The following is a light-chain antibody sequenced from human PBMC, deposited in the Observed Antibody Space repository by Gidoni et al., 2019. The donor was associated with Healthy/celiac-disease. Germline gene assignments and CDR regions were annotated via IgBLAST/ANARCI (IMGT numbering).Light chain of an antibody. J-gene: IGKJ2*01. CDR3: QQSYSTPPENT. Sequence: DIQMTQSPSSLSASVGDRVTITCQASQSISSYFNWYQQKPGKAPNLLIYAASSLQSGVPSRFSGSGSGTDFTLTISSLQPEDFATYYCQQSYSTPPENTFXQXTKLEIK. CDR2: AAS. CDR1: QSISSY. V-gene: IGKV1-39*01.